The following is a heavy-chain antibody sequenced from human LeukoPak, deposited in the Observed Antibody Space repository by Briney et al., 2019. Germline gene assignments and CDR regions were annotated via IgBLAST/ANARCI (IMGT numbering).Heavy chain of an antibody. CDR1: GGSISSYY. V-gene: IGHV4-4*07. D-gene: IGHD2-21*01. Sequence: SETLSLTCTVSGGSISSYYWSWIRQPAGKGLEWIGRIYTSGSTNYNPSLKSRVTMSVDTSKNQFSLRLSSVTAADTAVYYCARHLNNCGDDCYIFDYWGQGTLVTVSS. CDR2: IYTSGST. J-gene: IGHJ4*02. CDR3: ARHLNNCGDDCYIFDY.